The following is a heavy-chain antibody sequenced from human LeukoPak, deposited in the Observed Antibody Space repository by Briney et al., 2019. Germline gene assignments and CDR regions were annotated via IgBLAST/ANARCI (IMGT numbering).Heavy chain of an antibody. D-gene: IGHD7-27*01. CDR2: ISWNSGSI. J-gene: IGHJ3*02. CDR3: AKDFQSNWGSEDAFDI. CDR1: GFTFDDYA. V-gene: IGHV3-9*01. Sequence: PGGSLRLSCAASGFTFDDYAMHWVRQAPGKGLEWVSGISWNSGSIGYADSVKGRFTISRDNAKNSLYLQMNSLRAEDTALYYCAKDFQSNWGSEDAFDIWGQGTMVTVSS.